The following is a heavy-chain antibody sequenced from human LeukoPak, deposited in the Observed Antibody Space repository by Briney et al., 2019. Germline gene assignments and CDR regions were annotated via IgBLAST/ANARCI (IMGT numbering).Heavy chain of an antibody. D-gene: IGHD6-6*01. CDR1: GFTFSSYS. CDR3: ARGNIAARFFDY. J-gene: IGHJ4*02. CDR2: ISSSSSYI. V-gene: IGHV3-21*01. Sequence: GGSLRLSCAASGFTFSSYSMNWVRQAPGKGLEWVSSISSSSSYIYYADSVKGRFTISRDNSKNTLYLQMNSLRAEDTAVYYCARGNIAARFFDYWGQGTLVTVSS.